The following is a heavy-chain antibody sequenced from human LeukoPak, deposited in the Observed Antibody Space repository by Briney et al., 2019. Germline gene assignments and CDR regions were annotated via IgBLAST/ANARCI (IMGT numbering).Heavy chain of an antibody. J-gene: IGHJ4*02. Sequence: PSGTLSLTCTVSGGSISSYYWSWIRQPPGKGLEWIGYIYYSGSTNYNPSLKSRVTISVDTSKNQFSLKLSSVTAADTAVYYCARGEQSLWFGELFVFDYWGQGTLVTVSS. CDR1: GGSISSYY. CDR2: IYYSGST. V-gene: IGHV4-59*01. D-gene: IGHD3-10*01. CDR3: ARGEQSLWFGELFVFDY.